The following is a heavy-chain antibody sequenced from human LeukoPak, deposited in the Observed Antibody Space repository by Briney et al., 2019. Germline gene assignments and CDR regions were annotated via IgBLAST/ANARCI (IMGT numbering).Heavy chain of an antibody. CDR2: INTNTGNP. J-gene: IGHJ4*02. CDR1: GYTFTNYA. Sequence: AASVKVSCKASGYTFTNYAMNWVRQAPGQGLEWMGWINTNTGNPTYAQGFTGRFVFSLDTSVSTAYLQISSLKAEDTAVYYCARVGIAAAGTTFDYWGQGTLVTVSS. CDR3: ARVGIAAAGTTFDY. D-gene: IGHD6-13*01. V-gene: IGHV7-4-1*02.